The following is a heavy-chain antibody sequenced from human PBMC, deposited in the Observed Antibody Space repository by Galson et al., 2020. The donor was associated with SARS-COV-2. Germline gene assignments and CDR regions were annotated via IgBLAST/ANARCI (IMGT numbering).Heavy chain of an antibody. CDR3: ARHDKRIIGWFDP. D-gene: IGHD2-15*01. Sequence: SETLSLTCTVSGGSISSSSYYWGWIRQPPGKGLEWIGSIYYSGNTYYNPSLKSRVTISVDTSKNQFSLKLSSVTAADTAVYHCARHDKRIIGWFDPGDQGTLVIVSS. V-gene: IGHV4-39*01. J-gene: IGHJ5*02. CDR1: GGSISSSSYY. CDR2: IYYSGNT.